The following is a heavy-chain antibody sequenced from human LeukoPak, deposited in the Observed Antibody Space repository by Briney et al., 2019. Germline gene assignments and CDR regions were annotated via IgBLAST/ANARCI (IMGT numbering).Heavy chain of an antibody. J-gene: IGHJ4*02. CDR1: GFSFSTSGIR. D-gene: IGHD1-26*01. CDR3: ARIRVGATYFDY. Sequence: SGPALVKPTQTLTLTCTFSGFSFSTSGIRVTWIRQPPGKALEWLARIDWDDDKFYSTSLKTRLSISKDTSKNQVVLAMTNMDPVDTATYYCARIRVGATYFDYWGQGTLVTVSS. CDR2: IDWDDDK. V-gene: IGHV2-70*04.